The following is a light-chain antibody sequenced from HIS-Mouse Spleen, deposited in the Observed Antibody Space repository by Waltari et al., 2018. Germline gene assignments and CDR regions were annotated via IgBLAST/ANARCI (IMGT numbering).Light chain of an antibody. CDR3: QQLNSYPPT. Sequence: DIQLTQSPSFLSASVGDRVTITCRASQGISSYLAWYQQKPGKAPKLLIYAASTLQSGVPSRFSGSGSGTEFTLTISSLQPEDFATYYCQQLNSYPPTFCHGTKVEIK. J-gene: IGKJ1*01. V-gene: IGKV1-9*01. CDR1: QGISSY. CDR2: AAS.